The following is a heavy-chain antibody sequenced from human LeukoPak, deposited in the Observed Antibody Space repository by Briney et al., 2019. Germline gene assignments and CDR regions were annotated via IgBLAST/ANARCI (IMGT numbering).Heavy chain of an antibody. D-gene: IGHD6-19*01. V-gene: IGHV1-2*02. CDR1: GGTFSSYA. CDR2: INPNSGGT. J-gene: IGHJ5*02. Sequence: ASVKVSCKASGGTFSSYAISWVRQAPGQGLEWMGWINPNSGGTNYAQKFQGRVSMTGDTSISTSYMELSRLSSDDTAVYYCARVGSSGWDTFEQSPTWGQGTLVTVSS. CDR3: ARVGSSGWDTFEQSPT.